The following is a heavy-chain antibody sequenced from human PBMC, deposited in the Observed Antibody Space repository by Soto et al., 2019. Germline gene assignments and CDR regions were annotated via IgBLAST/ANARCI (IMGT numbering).Heavy chain of an antibody. CDR3: ARGFDLQYGMDV. J-gene: IGHJ6*02. CDR2: ISGSSNTI. CDR1: GFTLSTYS. V-gene: IGHV3-48*02. Sequence: EVQLVESGGGLIQRGGSLRLSCAASGFTLSTYSLNWVRQAPRKELEWLSYISGSSNTIYYADSVKGRFTISRDNAKNSLYLQMNSLRDEDTAVYFCARGFDLQYGMDVWGQGTTVTVSS. D-gene: IGHD3-10*01.